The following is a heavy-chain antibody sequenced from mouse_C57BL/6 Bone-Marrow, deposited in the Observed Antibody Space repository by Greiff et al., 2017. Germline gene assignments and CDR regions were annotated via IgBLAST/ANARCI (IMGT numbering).Heavy chain of an antibody. CDR3: AKNYYGPNWYFDV. D-gene: IGHD1-1*01. Sequence: QVQLQQSGPGLVQPSQSLSITCTVSGFSLTSYGVHWVRQSPGKGLEWLGVIWRGGSTDYNAAFMSRLSITKDNSTSQVFFKMNSLQADDTAIYYCAKNYYGPNWYFDVWGTGTTVTVSS. V-gene: IGHV2-5*01. J-gene: IGHJ1*03. CDR2: IWRGGST. CDR1: GFSLTSYG.